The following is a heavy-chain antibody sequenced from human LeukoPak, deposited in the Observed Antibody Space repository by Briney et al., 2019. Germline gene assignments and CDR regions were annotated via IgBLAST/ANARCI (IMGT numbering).Heavy chain of an antibody. CDR2: INPNSGGT. CDR1: GYTFTGYY. V-gene: IGHV1-2*02. D-gene: IGHD2-2*01. Sequence: ASVKVSCKASGYTFTGYYIHWVRQAPGQGLEWMGWINPNSGGTNNAQKFQGRVTMTRDTSISTAYMELSRLRSDDTAVYYCARGGLGLGVVPAAPSYYYYMDVWGKGTTVTISS. J-gene: IGHJ6*03. CDR3: ARGGLGLGVVPAAPSYYYYMDV.